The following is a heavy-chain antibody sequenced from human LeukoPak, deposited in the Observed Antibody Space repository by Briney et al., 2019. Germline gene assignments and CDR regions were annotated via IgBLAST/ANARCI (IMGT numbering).Heavy chain of an antibody. V-gene: IGHV1-58*01. J-gene: IGHJ4*02. CDR1: GFTFTSSA. Sequence: SVKVSCKASGFTFTSSAVQWVRQARGQRLEWIGWIVVGSGNTNYAQKFQERVTITRDMSTSTAYMELSSLRSEDTAVYYYAASPDYYDSSGYSYYFDYWGQGTLVTVSS. D-gene: IGHD3-22*01. CDR2: IVVGSGNT. CDR3: AASPDYYDSSGYSYYFDY.